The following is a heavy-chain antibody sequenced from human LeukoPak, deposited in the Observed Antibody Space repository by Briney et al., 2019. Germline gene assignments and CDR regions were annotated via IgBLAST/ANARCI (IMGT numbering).Heavy chain of an antibody. J-gene: IGHJ4*02. Sequence: PGGSLRLSCAASGFTFSSYEMTWVRQAPGKGLEWVSYISSTGNTIYYADSVKGRFTSSRDNAKNSLYLQMNSLRAEDTAVYYCARETLVRGVNFDYWGQGTLVTVSS. CDR2: ISSTGNTI. CDR1: GFTFSSYE. D-gene: IGHD3-10*01. CDR3: ARETLVRGVNFDY. V-gene: IGHV3-48*03.